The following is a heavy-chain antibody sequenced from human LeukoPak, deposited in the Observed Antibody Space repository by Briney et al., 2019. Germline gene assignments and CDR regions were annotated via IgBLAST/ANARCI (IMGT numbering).Heavy chain of an antibody. V-gene: IGHV3-23*01. CDR2: ISGSGGST. CDR3: ARDLEDIVVVPAADGIDY. J-gene: IGHJ4*02. Sequence: GGSLRLSCAASGFTFSSYAMSWVRQAPGKGLEWVSAISGSGGSTYYADSVKGRFTISRDNSKNTLYLQMNSLRAEDTAVYYCARDLEDIVVVPAADGIDYWGQGTLVTVSS. CDR1: GFTFSSYA. D-gene: IGHD2-2*01.